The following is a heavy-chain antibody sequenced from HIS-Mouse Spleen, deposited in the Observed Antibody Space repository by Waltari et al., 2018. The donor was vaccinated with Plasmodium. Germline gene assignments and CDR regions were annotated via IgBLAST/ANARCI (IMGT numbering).Heavy chain of an antibody. Sequence: EVQLVESGGGLVQPGGSLGLSCAASGSTFGRYWMSWVRQAPGKGLEWVANIKQDGSEKYYVDSVKGRFTISRDNAKNSLYLQMNSLRAEDTAVYYCARDRRGYWYFDLWGRGTLVTVSS. CDR1: GSTFGRYW. D-gene: IGHD5-12*01. J-gene: IGHJ2*01. V-gene: IGHV3-7*01. CDR3: ARDRRGYWYFDL. CDR2: IKQDGSEK.